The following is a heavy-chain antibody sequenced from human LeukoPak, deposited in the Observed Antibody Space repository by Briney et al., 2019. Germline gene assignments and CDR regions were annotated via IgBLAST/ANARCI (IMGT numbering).Heavy chain of an antibody. V-gene: IGHV3-7*01. CDR2: INEDGGGK. J-gene: IGHJ6*04. Sequence: GGSLRLSCTASGFTFSSNWMTWVRQAPGKGLEWVANINEDGGGKYYVESVKGRFTISRDNARNSVHLEMSNLRAEDTAVYYCATRRCSIAACRASSYRCFDFWGKGTTVIVSS. D-gene: IGHD2-2*01. CDR3: ATRRCSIAACRASSYRCFDF. CDR1: GFTFSSNW.